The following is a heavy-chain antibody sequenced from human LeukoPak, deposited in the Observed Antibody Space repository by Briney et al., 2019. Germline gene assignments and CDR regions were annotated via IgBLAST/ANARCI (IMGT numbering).Heavy chain of an antibody. Sequence: GGSLRLSCAASGFTFSSYSMNWVRQAPGKGLEWVSSISSSSSYIYYADSVKGRFTISRDNAKNSLYLQMNSLRAEDTAVYYCARGGHSSSWYIYWGQGTLVTVSS. J-gene: IGHJ4*02. CDR2: ISSSSSYI. V-gene: IGHV3-21*01. CDR1: GFTFSSYS. D-gene: IGHD6-13*01. CDR3: ARGGHSSSWYIY.